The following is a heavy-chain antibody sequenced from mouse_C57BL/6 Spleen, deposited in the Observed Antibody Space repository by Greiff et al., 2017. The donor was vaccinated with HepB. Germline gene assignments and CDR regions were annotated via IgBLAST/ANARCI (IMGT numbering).Heavy chain of an antibody. V-gene: IGHV2-2*01. D-gene: IGHD1-1*01. Sequence: QVQLQQSGPGLVQPSQSLSITCTVSGFSLTSYGVHWVRQSPGKGLEWLGVIWSGGSTDYNAAFISRLSISKDNSKSQVFFKMNSLQADDTAIYYCARIPTYYGTSSLYFDVWGTGTTVTVSS. CDR1: GFSLTSYG. CDR2: IWSGGST. CDR3: ARIPTYYGTSSLYFDV. J-gene: IGHJ1*03.